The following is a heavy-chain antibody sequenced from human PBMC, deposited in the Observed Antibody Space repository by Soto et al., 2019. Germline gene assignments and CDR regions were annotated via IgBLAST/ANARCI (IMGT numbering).Heavy chain of an antibody. J-gene: IGHJ5*02. CDR2: ISVYNGNT. CDR3: ARDKGYRGSGSYYIEYNWFDP. D-gene: IGHD3-10*01. Sequence: ASVKVSCKASGFTFTSSAVQWVRQARGQRLEWIGWISVYNGNTNYAQKLQDRVTMTTDTSTSTAYMELRSLRSDDTAVYYCARDKGYRGSGSYYIEYNWFDPWGQGTLVTVSS. CDR1: GFTFTSSA. V-gene: IGHV1-18*01.